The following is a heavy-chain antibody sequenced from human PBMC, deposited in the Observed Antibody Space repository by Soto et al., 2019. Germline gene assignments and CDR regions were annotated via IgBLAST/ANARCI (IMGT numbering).Heavy chain of an antibody. J-gene: IGHJ4*02. CDR3: GRIYCRTTSCYIDY. CDR2: INQGGSAK. Sequence: EVQLVESGGGLVQPGGSLRLSCAASTFTFSNHWMSWVRQAPGKGLEWVANINQGGSAKYYLDSVKGGFTISRDNAKNSLVLQMISLRAEDTAVYYCGRIYCRTTSCYIDYWGQGTLVTVSS. CDR1: TFTFSNHW. V-gene: IGHV3-7*01. D-gene: IGHD2-2*02.